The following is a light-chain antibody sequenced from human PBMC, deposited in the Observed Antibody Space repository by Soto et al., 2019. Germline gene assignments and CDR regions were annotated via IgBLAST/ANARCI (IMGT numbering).Light chain of an antibody. CDR3: MQALQTPRT. V-gene: IGKV2-28*01. CDR2: LGS. Sequence: EIVMTQSPLSLPVTPGEPASISCRSSQSLLHNNGYNYLDWYLQRPGQSPQLLIYLGSNRASGVPDRFSGSGSGTDFTLKISRVEAEDFGVYYCMQALQTPRTLGQGTKVEIK. J-gene: IGKJ1*01. CDR1: QSLLHNNGYNY.